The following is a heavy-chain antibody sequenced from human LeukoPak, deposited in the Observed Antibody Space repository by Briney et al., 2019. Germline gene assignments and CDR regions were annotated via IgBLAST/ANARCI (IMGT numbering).Heavy chain of an antibody. CDR1: GYTFTSYG. Sequence: GASVKVSCKASGYTFTSYGISWVRQAPGQGLEWMGWMNPNSGNTGYAQKFQGRVTITRNTSISTAYMELSSLRSEDTAAYYCARGAGSSSAYYYYYYYMDVWGKGTTVTVSS. CDR3: ARGAGSSSAYYYYYYYMDV. V-gene: IGHV1-8*03. J-gene: IGHJ6*03. CDR2: MNPNSGNT. D-gene: IGHD6-6*01.